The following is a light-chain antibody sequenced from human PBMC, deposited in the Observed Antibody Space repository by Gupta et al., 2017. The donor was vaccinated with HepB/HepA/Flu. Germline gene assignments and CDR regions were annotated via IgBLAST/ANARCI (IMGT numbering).Light chain of an antibody. CDR3: AAWDDSLSVV. CDR1: SSNIGSNY. CDR2: RNN. V-gene: IGLV1-47*01. Sequence: QSVLTQPPSASGTPGPRVTISCSGSSSNIGSNYVYWYQQLPGTAPKLLIARNNHRPSGVPDRFSGSKSGTSASLAISGLRSEDEADYYCAAWDDSLSVVFGGGTKLTVL. J-gene: IGLJ2*01.